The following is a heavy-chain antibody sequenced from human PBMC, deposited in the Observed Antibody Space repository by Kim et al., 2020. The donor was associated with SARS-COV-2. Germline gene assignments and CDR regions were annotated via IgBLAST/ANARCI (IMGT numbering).Heavy chain of an antibody. CDR2: VYSGGST. Sequence: GGSLRLSCAASGFTVSSNYMNWVRQAPGKGLEWVSVVYSGGSTNYADSVKGRFTISRDNSKNTLSLQMNSLRAEDTAVYYCARDRPLASAFPSYYYYGM. D-gene: IGHD2-2*01. V-gene: IGHV3-66*01. J-gene: IGHJ6*01. CDR3: ARDRPLASAFPSYYYYGM. CDR1: GFTVSSNY.